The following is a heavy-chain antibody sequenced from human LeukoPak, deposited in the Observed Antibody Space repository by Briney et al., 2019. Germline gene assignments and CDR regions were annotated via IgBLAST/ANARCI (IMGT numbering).Heavy chain of an antibody. V-gene: IGHV4-59*01. CDR3: ASSTKQWLVYFDY. Sequence: PSETLSLTCTVSGGSISSYYWSWIRQPPGKGLEWIGNISYSGSTNYNPSLKSRVTISVDTSKNQFSLKLSSVTAADTAVYYCASSTKQWLVYFDYWGQRTLVTVSS. D-gene: IGHD6-19*01. CDR2: ISYSGST. CDR1: GGSISSYY. J-gene: IGHJ4*02.